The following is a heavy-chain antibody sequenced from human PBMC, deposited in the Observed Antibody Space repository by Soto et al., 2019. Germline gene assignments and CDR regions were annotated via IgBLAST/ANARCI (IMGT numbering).Heavy chain of an antibody. CDR2: INAGNGDT. CDR3: AREGVAPYYYYGMDV. Sequence: ASVKVSCKASGYTFTSYAMHWVRQAPGQRLEWMGWINAGNGDTNYAQTFQGRVTMTTDTSTSTAYMELRSLRSDDTAVYYCAREGVAPYYYYGMDVWGQGTPVTVSS. CDR1: GYTFTSYA. V-gene: IGHV1-3*01. D-gene: IGHD5-12*01. J-gene: IGHJ6*02.